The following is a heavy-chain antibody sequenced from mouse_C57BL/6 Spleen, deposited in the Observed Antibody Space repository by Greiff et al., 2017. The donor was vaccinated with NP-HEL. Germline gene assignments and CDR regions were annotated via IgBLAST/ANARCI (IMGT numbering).Heavy chain of an antibody. J-gene: IGHJ3*01. CDR2: INPNNGGT. V-gene: IGHV1-22*01. Sequence: EVQLQQSGPELVKPGASVKMSCKASGYTFTDYNMHWVKQSHGKSLEWIGYINPNNGGTSYNQKFKGKATLTVNKSSSTAYMELRSLTSEDSAVYYCARDYGRPAWFAYGGQGTLVTVSA. D-gene: IGHD1-1*01. CDR1: GYTFTDYN. CDR3: ARDYGRPAWFAY.